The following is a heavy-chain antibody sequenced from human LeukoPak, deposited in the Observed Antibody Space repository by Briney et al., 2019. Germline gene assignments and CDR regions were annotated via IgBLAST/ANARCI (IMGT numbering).Heavy chain of an antibody. CDR2: IIGSCGST. CDR3: AKDPGSSWLEGYFQH. Sequence: GGSLRLSCAASGFTFSSYAMSWGRQAPGKGLEWVSAIIGSCGSTYYAGSVKGRFTISRDNSKNTLYLQMNSLRAEDTAVYYCAKDPGSSWLEGYFQHWGQGTLVTVSS. J-gene: IGHJ1*01. CDR1: GFTFSSYA. V-gene: IGHV3-23*01. D-gene: IGHD6-13*01.